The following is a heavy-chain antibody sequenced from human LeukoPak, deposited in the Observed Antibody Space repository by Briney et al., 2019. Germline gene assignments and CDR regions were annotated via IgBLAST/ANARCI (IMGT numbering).Heavy chain of an antibody. CDR3: TTDSTSPSDAFDI. V-gene: IGHV3-15*01. D-gene: IGHD2-2*01. J-gene: IGHJ3*02. CDR1: GFTFVSYA. Sequence: GGSLRLSCAASGFTFVSYAMNWVRQAPGKGLEWVGRIKSKTDGGTTDYAAPVKGRFTISRDDSKNTLYLQMNSLETEDTAVYYCTTDSTSPSDAFDIWGQGTMVTVSS. CDR2: IKSKTDGGTT.